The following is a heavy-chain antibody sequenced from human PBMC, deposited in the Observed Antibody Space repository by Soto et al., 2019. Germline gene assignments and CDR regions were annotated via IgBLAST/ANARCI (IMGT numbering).Heavy chain of an antibody. Sequence: SETLSLTCAVYGGSFSGYYWSWIRQPPGKGLEWIGEINHSGSTNYNPSLKSRVTISVDTSKNQFSLKLSSVTAADTAVDYCASGDCRSTSCSGHYYYYGMDVWGQWTTVTVSS. CDR3: ASGDCRSTSCSGHYYYYGMDV. D-gene: IGHD2-2*01. V-gene: IGHV4-34*01. J-gene: IGHJ6*02. CDR1: GGSFSGYY. CDR2: INHSGST.